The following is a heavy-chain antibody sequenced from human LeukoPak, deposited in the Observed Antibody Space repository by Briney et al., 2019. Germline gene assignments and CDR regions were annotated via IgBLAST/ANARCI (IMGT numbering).Heavy chain of an antibody. CDR1: GGTFSSYA. D-gene: IGHD6-13*01. CDR2: IIPILGIA. J-gene: IGHJ6*02. Sequence: SVKVSCKASGGTFSSYAISWVRQAPGQGLEWMGRIIPILGIANYAQKFQGRVTITADKSTSTAYMGLSSLRSEDTAVYYCASPIAAYYYYGMDVWGQGTTVTVSS. CDR3: ASPIAAYYYYGMDV. V-gene: IGHV1-69*04.